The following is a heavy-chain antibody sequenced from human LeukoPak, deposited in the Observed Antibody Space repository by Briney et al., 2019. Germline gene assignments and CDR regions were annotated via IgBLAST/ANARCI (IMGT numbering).Heavy chain of an antibody. J-gene: IGHJ5*02. CDR1: GGSMSSYY. CDR3: ARGGIQLWSNNWVDP. D-gene: IGHD5-18*01. CDR2: IYYSGTT. V-gene: IGHV4-59*01. Sequence: SETLSLTCTVSGGSMSSYYWSWIRQPPGKGLEWIGYIYYSGTTNYNPSFRSRATISVDTSKNQFSLKLSSVTAADTAVYYCARGGIQLWSNNWVDPWGQGTLVTVSS.